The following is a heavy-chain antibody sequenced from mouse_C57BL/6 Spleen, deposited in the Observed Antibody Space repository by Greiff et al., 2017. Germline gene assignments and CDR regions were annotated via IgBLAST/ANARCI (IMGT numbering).Heavy chain of an antibody. CDR3: ARALYSSSYVWYFDV. CDR1: GFNIKDYY. Sequence: VQLQQSGAELVKPGASVKLSCTASGFNIKDYYMHWVKQRTEQGLEWIGRIDPEDGETKSAPKFQGKATITADTSSNTAYLQLSSLTSEVTAVYYCARALYSSSYVWYFDVWGTGTTVTVSS. D-gene: IGHD1-1*01. V-gene: IGHV14-2*01. J-gene: IGHJ1*03. CDR2: IDPEDGET.